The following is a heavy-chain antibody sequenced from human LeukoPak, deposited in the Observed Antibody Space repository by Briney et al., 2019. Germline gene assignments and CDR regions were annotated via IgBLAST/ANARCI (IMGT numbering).Heavy chain of an antibody. CDR1: GGSMNINNYY. J-gene: IGHJ6*03. CDR3: ARDRDSFGYMDV. CDR2: IYYTGTT. V-gene: IGHV4-39*07. Sequence: SETLSLTCTVPGGSMNINNYYWAWIRQPPGKGLEWLGSIYYTGTTYYNPSLNHRVTISVDTSQNQFSLRLSSVTAADTAVYYCARDRDSFGYMDVWGKGTTVTISS. D-gene: IGHD3-10*01.